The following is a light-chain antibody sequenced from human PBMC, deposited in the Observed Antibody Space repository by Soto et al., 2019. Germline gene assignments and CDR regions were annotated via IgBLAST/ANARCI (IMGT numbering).Light chain of an antibody. CDR3: QQLNSYPIT. V-gene: IGKV1-9*01. CDR2: AAS. CDR1: QGIRSY. Sequence: DLQLTQSPSLLSASVGDRVTITCRASQGIRSYLAWYQQKPGKAPKLLIYAASTLQSGVPSRFSGSGSGTEFTLTLSSLQPEDFVTYYCQQLNSYPITFGQGTRLEIK. J-gene: IGKJ5*01.